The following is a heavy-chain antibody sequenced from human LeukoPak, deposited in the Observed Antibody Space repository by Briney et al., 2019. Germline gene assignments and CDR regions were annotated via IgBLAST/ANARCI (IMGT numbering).Heavy chain of an antibody. J-gene: IGHJ4*02. Sequence: SVKVSCKASGGTFSSYAISWVRQAPGQGLEWMGRIIPIFGTANYAQKFQGRVTITADKSTSTAYIELSSLRSEDTAVYYCARDFGDSSGWYEFAYWGQGTLVTVSS. CDR3: ARDFGDSSGWYEFAY. CDR1: GGTFSSYA. V-gene: IGHV1-69*06. CDR2: IIPIFGTA. D-gene: IGHD6-19*01.